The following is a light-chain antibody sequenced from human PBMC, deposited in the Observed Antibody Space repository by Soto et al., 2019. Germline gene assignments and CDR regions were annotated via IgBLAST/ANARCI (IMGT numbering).Light chain of an antibody. J-gene: IGKJ1*01. Sequence: DIVMTQSPLSLRVTPGEPASISCRSSQSLLHSSGYNYLHWYLQKPGQSPQLLISLGSDRSSGGPDRFSGSGSGTDFTLNISRVEAEDVGVYYCMQPLQTPWTFGQGTKVEIK. CDR1: QSLLHSSGYNY. CDR2: LGS. V-gene: IGKV2-28*01. CDR3: MQPLQTPWT.